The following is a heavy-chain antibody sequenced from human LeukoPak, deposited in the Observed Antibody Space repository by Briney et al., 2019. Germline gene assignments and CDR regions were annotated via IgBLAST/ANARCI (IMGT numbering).Heavy chain of an antibody. J-gene: IGHJ3*02. Sequence: SVKASCNASGYTFTSYGISWERQAPGQGLESMGWISAYNGNTNYAQKLQGRVTMTTDTSTSTAYMELRSLRSDVTAVYYCARNDYGDRAVAFDIWGQGTMVTVSS. CDR1: GYTFTSYG. V-gene: IGHV1-18*04. CDR3: ARNDYGDRAVAFDI. CDR2: ISAYNGNT. D-gene: IGHD4-17*01.